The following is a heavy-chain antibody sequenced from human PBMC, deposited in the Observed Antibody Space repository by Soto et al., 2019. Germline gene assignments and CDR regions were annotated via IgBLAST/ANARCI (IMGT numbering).Heavy chain of an antibody. V-gene: IGHV3-30-3*01. J-gene: IGHJ6*02. D-gene: IGHD3-9*01. CDR2: ISYDGSNK. Sequence: GGSLRLSCAASGFTFSSYAMHWVRQAPGKGLEWVAVISYDGSNKYYADSVKGRFTISRDNSKNTLYLQMNSLRAEDTAVYYCARDLGRYFDWSLGSYYYYYYGMDAWGQGTTVTVSS. CDR1: GFTFSSYA. CDR3: ARDLGRYFDWSLGSYYYYYYGMDA.